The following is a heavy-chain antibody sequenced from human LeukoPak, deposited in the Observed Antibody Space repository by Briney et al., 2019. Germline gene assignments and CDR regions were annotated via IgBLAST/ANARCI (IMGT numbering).Heavy chain of an antibody. CDR3: AKYVSAKGPPYALDV. J-gene: IGHJ6*02. D-gene: IGHD2/OR15-2a*01. CDR2: ISYDGSNK. V-gene: IGHV3-30*18. CDR1: GFTFSSYG. Sequence: GRSLRVSCAASGFTFSSYGMHWVRQAPGKGLEWVAVISYDGSNKYYADSVKGRFTFSRDNSKNTLYLQMNSLRAEDTAVYYCAKYVSAKGPPYALDVWGQGTTVTVSS.